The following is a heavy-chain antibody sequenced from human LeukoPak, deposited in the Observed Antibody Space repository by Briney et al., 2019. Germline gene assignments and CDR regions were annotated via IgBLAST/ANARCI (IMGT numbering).Heavy chain of an antibody. J-gene: IGHJ4*02. CDR3: ARGTGGYAWGSYRYMDY. Sequence: GGSLRLSCAASGFTFSSYSMNWVRQAPGKGLEWVSSISSSSSYIYYADSVKARFTTSRDNAKNSLYLQMNSLRAEDTAVYYCARGTGGYAWGSYRYMDYWGQGTLVTVSS. V-gene: IGHV3-21*01. CDR1: GFTFSSYS. CDR2: ISSSSSYI. D-gene: IGHD3-16*02.